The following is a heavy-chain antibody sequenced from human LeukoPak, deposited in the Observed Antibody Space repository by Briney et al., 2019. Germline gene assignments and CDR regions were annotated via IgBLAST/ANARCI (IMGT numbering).Heavy chain of an antibody. D-gene: IGHD3-3*01. Sequence: SETLSLTCAVCGGSFSGYYWSWIRQPPGKGLEWIGEINHSGSTNYNPSLKSRVTISVDTSKNQFSLKLSSVTAADTAVYYCARMYYDFWSGYPGRFDPWGQGTLVTVSS. CDR3: ARMYYDFWSGYPGRFDP. J-gene: IGHJ5*02. CDR1: GGSFSGYY. CDR2: INHSGST. V-gene: IGHV4-34*01.